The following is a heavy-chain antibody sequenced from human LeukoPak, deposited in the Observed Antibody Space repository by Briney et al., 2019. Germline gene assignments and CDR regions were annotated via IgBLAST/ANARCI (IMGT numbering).Heavy chain of an antibody. Sequence: SGTLSLTCTVSGASINDHYWSWIRQSPGGALEWLGHIFYTGSTNYNPSLKGRVTISVDTSKTHFSLKLSSVTAADTAVYYCARGKNWNFALAWFDPWGQGTLVTVSS. CDR3: ARGKNWNFALAWFDP. CDR1: GASINDHY. V-gene: IGHV4-59*11. CDR2: IFYTGST. J-gene: IGHJ5*02. D-gene: IGHD1-7*01.